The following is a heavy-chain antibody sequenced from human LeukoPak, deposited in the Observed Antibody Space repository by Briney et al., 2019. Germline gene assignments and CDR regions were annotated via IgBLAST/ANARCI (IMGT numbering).Heavy chain of an antibody. CDR1: GLTFSRYR. CDR2: IKQDGSEK. CDR3: ATERAGERPRPLLNYYYMDV. J-gene: IGHJ6*03. V-gene: IGHV3-7*01. D-gene: IGHD3-16*01. Sequence: GGSLRLSCAASGLTFSRYRMSWVRQAPGKGLEWVANIKQDGSEKHYVDSVKGRFTISRDNAKNSLYLQMNSLRAEDTAVYYCATERAGERPRPLLNYYYMDVWGKGTTVTISS.